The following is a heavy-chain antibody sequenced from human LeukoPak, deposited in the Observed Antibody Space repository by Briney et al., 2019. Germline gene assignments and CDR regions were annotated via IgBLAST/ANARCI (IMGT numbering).Heavy chain of an antibody. CDR3: AKPPRVGYHDSSGYYPALGY. CDR2: ISGSGGST. V-gene: IGHV3-23*01. Sequence: GGSLRLSCAASGFTFSSYAMSWVRQAPGKGLEGVSAISGSGGSTYYADSVKGRFTISRDNSKNTLYLQMNSLRAEDTAVYYCAKPPRVGYHDSSGYYPALGYWGQGTLVAVSS. D-gene: IGHD3-22*01. CDR1: GFTFSSYA. J-gene: IGHJ4*02.